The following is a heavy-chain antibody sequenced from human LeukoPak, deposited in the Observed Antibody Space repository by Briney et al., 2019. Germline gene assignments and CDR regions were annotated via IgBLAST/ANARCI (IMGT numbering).Heavy chain of an antibody. CDR3: ARGRGDCSGGSCYRTGPRDYYYYYYMDV. J-gene: IGHJ6*03. D-gene: IGHD2-15*01. CDR1: GGSISSYY. Sequence: SETLSLTCTVSGGSISSYYWSWIRQPPGKGLEWIGYIYYSGSTNYNPSLKSRVTISVDTSKNQFSLKLSSVTAADTAVYYCARGRGDCSGGSCYRTGPRDYYYYYYMDVWGKGTTVTVSS. V-gene: IGHV4-59*01. CDR2: IYYSGST.